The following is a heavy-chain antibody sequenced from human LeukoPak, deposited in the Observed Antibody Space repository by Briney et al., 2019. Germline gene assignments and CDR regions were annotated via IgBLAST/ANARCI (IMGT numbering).Heavy chain of an antibody. Sequence: ASVKVSCKASGGTFSSYAISWVRQAPGQGLEWMGGIIPIFGTANYAQKFQGRVTITADESTSTAYMELSSLRSEDTAVYYCARGPLVDIVATIPSNYYYYYYMDVWGKGTTVTISS. CDR2: IIPIFGTA. J-gene: IGHJ6*03. V-gene: IGHV1-69*13. CDR3: ARGPLVDIVATIPSNYYYYYYMDV. D-gene: IGHD5-12*01. CDR1: GGTFSSYA.